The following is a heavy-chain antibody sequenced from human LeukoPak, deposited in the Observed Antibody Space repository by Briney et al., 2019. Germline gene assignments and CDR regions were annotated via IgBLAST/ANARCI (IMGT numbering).Heavy chain of an antibody. Sequence: SETLSLTCTVSGGSISSYYWSWIRQPPGKRLEWIGYIYYSGGTSYNPSLKSRVTISVDTSKNQFSLKLSSVTAADTAVYYCARSSVTGYYYGMDVWGQGTTVTVSS. CDR2: IYYSGGT. J-gene: IGHJ6*02. CDR1: GGSISSYY. V-gene: IGHV4-59*08. D-gene: IGHD6-19*01. CDR3: ARSSVTGYYYGMDV.